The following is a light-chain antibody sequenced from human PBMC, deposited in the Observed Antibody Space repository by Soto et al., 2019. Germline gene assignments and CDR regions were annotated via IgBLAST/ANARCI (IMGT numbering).Light chain of an antibody. CDR1: QSVSSS. Sequence: EIVMSQSPATLSVSPGERATLSCRASQSVSSSLAWYQQKPGQAPRLLIYGASTRATGIPARFSGSGSGTEFTLTISSLQAEDSAVYYCPQYNHWWTFGQGTKVEIK. CDR3: PQYNHWWT. V-gene: IGKV3-15*01. CDR2: GAS. J-gene: IGKJ1*01.